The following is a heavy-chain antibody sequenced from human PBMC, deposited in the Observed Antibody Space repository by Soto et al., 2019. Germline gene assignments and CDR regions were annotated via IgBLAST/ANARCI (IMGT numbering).Heavy chain of an antibody. CDR1: GGTFSSYA. D-gene: IGHD5-18*01. V-gene: IGHV1-69*12. CDR3: ARDPLDSYGYFDY. J-gene: IGHJ4*02. CDR2: IIPIFGTA. Sequence: QVQLVQSGAEVKKPRSSVKVSCKASGGTFSSYAISWVRQAPGQGLEWMGGIIPIFGTANYAQKFQGRVTITADESTSPGYMALSSLRSEDTAVYYCARDPLDSYGYFDYWGQGTLVTVSS.